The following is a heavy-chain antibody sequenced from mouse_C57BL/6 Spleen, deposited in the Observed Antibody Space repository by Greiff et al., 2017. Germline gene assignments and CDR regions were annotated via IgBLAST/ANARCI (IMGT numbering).Heavy chain of an antibody. V-gene: IGHV14-3*01. D-gene: IGHD1-1*01. J-gene: IGHJ2*01. CDR1: GFNIKNTY. CDR2: IDPANGNT. CDR3: ASQAITTVVANFDY. Sequence: VQLQQSVAELVRPGASVKLSRTASGFNIKNTYMHWVKQRPEQGLEWIGRIDPANGNTKYAPKFQGKATITADTSSNTAYLQLSSLTSEDTAIYYCASQAITTVVANFDYWGQGTTLTVSS.